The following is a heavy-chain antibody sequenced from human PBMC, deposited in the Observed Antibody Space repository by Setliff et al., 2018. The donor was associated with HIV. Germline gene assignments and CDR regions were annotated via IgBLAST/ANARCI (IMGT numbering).Heavy chain of an antibody. J-gene: IGHJ4*02. CDR3: VRERRGGHFDY. V-gene: IGHV1-46*01. CDR1: GYTFTSYY. Sequence: ASVKVSCKASGYTFTSYYMRWVRQAPGQGLEWMTMIIPSTGNTNYAQKFQGRVTVTGDTSTNTVYMDLSSLGSEDTAVYYCVRERRGGHFDYWGQGTLVTVSS. CDR2: IIPSTGNT.